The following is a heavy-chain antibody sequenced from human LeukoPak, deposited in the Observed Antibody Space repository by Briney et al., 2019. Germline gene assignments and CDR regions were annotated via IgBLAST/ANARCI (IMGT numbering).Heavy chain of an antibody. CDR3: ARSMIVGLYYFDY. Sequence: SLKVSCKTSGGTFSSYSISWGRQAPGQGGEWMGRIMPLLSVANYAQKFQGRVTITADKSTSTAYMELSSLRSEDTAVYYCARSMIVGLYYFDYWGQGTLVTVSS. D-gene: IGHD3-22*01. V-gene: IGHV1-69*02. J-gene: IGHJ4*02. CDR2: IMPLLSVA. CDR1: GGTFSSYS.